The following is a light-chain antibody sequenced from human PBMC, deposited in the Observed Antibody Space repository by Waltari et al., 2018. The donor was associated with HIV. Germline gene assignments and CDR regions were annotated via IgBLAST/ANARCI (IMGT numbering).Light chain of an antibody. J-gene: IGLJ3*02. V-gene: IGLV3-21*02. CDR1: HIGDKS. Sequence: SYVLTQPPSVSVAPGQTARITCGGNHIGDKSVHWYQQKPGQAPVLVVYDDSDRPSGISERFSGSNSGNTATLTISGVEAGDEADYYCQVWDVVSDHVLFGGGTKLTVL. CDR3: QVWDVVSDHVL. CDR2: DDS.